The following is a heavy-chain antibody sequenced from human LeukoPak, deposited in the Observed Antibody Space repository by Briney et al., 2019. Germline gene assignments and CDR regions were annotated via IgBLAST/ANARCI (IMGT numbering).Heavy chain of an antibody. D-gene: IGHD4/OR15-4a*01. Sequence: GGSLRLSCAASGFTFDTYAMSWVRQAPGKGLEWVSGISKSGHSTHFADSVKGRFTISRDNSKNTLYLQMNSLRAEDTAVYYCARRAGAYSHPYDYWGQGTLVTVSS. CDR1: GFTFDTYA. J-gene: IGHJ4*02. V-gene: IGHV3-23*01. CDR2: ISKSGHST. CDR3: ARRAGAYSHPYDY.